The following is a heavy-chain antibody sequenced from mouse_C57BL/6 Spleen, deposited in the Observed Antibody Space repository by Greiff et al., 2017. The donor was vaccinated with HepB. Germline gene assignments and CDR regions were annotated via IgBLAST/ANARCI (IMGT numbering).Heavy chain of an antibody. V-gene: IGHV1-69*01. CDR2: IDPSDSYT. Sequence: QVQLQQPGAELVMPGASVKLSCKASGYTFTSYWMHWVKQRPGQGLEWIGEIDPSDSYTNYNQKFKGKSTLTVDKSSSTAYMQLSSLTSEDSAVYYCARRVYGYDGPWYFDVWGTGTTVTVSS. J-gene: IGHJ1*03. D-gene: IGHD2-2*01. CDR1: GYTFTSYW. CDR3: ARRVYGYDGPWYFDV.